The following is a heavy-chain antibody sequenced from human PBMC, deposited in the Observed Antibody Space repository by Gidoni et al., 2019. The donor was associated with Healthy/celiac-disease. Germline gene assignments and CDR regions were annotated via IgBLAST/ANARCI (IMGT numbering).Heavy chain of an antibody. D-gene: IGHD3-22*01. CDR3: ATDPYYYDSSGYLLDY. CDR1: GYTLTELS. Sequence: QVQLVQSGAEVKKPGASVKVSCKVSGYTLTELSMHWVRQAPGKGLEWLGGFDPEYGETIYAQKFQGRVTMTEDTSTDTAYMELSSLRSEDTAVYYCATDPYYYDSSGYLLDYWGQGTLVTVSS. CDR2: FDPEYGET. V-gene: IGHV1-24*01. J-gene: IGHJ4*02.